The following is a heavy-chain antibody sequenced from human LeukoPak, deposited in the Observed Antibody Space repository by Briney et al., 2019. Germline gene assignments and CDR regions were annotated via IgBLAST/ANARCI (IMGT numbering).Heavy chain of an antibody. V-gene: IGHV7-4-1*02. CDR1: GYTFTSYA. J-gene: IGHJ4*02. Sequence: ASVKVSCKASGYTFTSYAMNWVRQAPGQGLEWMGWINTNTGNPTYAQGFTGRFVFSLDTSVSTAYLQISSLKAEDTAVYYCARVNPHSGPVHFDYWGQGTLVTVSS. CDR2: INTNTGNP. CDR3: ARVNPHSGPVHFDY. D-gene: IGHD1-26*01.